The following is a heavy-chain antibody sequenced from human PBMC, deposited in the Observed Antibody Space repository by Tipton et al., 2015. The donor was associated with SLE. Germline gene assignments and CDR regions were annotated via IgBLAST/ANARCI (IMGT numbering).Heavy chain of an antibody. CDR2: IWYDGSNK. CDR3: ARDSSSLFDY. Sequence: SLRLSCAASGFTFSSYAMHWVRQAPGKGLEWVAVIWYDGSNKYYADSVKGRFNISRDNSKNTLYLQMNSLRAEDTAVYYCARDSSSLFDYWGQGTLVTVSS. J-gene: IGHJ4*02. D-gene: IGHD6-13*01. V-gene: IGHV3-33*08. CDR1: GFTFSSYA.